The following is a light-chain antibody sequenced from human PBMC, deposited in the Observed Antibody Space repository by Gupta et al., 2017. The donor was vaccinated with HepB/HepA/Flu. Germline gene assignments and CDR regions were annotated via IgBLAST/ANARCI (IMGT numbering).Light chain of an antibody. CDR2: GAS. CDR1: QSVSSSY. V-gene: IGKV3-20*01. Sequence: IVLPPSPGTLSLSPGDRAPLSCRASQSVSSSYLAWYQQKPGQAPRLLIYGASSRATGIPDRFSGSGSGTDFTLTISRLEPEDFAVDDCQQYGSERLTFGTGTKVEIK. CDR3: QQYGSERLT. J-gene: IGKJ4*01.